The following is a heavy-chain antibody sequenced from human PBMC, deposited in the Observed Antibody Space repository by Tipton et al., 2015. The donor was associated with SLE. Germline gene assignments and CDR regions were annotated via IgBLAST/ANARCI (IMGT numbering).Heavy chain of an antibody. CDR1: GFTFDDYA. D-gene: IGHD3-16*02. CDR3: AKPEGDYVWGSYHD. CDR2: ISWNSGSI. V-gene: IGHV3-9*01. Sequence: RSLRLSCAASGFTFDDYAMHWVRQAPGKGLEWVSGISWNSGSIGYADSVKGRFTISRDNAKNSLYLQMNSLRTEDTALYYCAKPEGDYVWGSYHDWGQGTLVTVSS. J-gene: IGHJ4*02.